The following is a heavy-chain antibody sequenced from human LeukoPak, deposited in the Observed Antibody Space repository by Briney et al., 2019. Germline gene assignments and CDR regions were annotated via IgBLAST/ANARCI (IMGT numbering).Heavy chain of an antibody. CDR3: ARDSPEGNNWGSEPTFDY. CDR1: GFTLRRYW. D-gene: IGHD1-1*01. J-gene: IGHJ4*02. CDR2: IKRDGSKR. V-gene: IGHV3-7*04. Sequence: RGSLRLSCTDSGFTLRRYWMSWVRQAPGKGLEWVADIKRDGSKRYYADSVKGRFTISRDNAENSLYLQMNSLRAEDTTVYYCARDSPEGNNWGSEPTFDYWGQGTLVTVSS.